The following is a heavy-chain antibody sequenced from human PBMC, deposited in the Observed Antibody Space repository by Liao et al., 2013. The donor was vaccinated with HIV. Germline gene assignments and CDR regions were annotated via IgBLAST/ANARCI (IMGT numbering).Heavy chain of an antibody. J-gene: IGHJ6*03. D-gene: IGHD3-10*01. CDR3: TRGTWFGDRRRYYYMDV. V-gene: IGHV4-4*07. CDR1: GGSISSYY. Sequence: QVQLQESGPGLVKPSETLSLTCTVSGGSISSYYWSWIRQPAGKGLEWIGRAYISGSTNYSPSLKSRVTMSVDTSKNQFSLRLSSVTAADAAVYYCTRGTWFGDRRRYYYMDVWGKGTTVTVSS. CDR2: AYISGST.